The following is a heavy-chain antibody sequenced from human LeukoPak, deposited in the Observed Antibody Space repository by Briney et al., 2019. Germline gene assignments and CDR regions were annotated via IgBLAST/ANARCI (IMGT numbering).Heavy chain of an antibody. V-gene: IGHV3-13*01. CDR2: IGTVGDT. CDR3: VRGRSGELLDH. CDR1: GFTFSSYD. Sequence: QPGGSLRLSCAASGFTFSSYDMHWVRQATGTGVEWVSAIGTVGDTYYPGSVKGRFTISRENAKNSLYLQMNGLRAEDTAVYYCVRGRSGELLDHWGQGTLVTVSS. J-gene: IGHJ4*02. D-gene: IGHD1-26*01.